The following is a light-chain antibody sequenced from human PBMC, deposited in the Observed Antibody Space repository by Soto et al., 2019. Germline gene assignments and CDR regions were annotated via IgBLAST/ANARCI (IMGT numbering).Light chain of an antibody. CDR2: GSS. CDR1: QSVSSNY. Sequence: EIVLTQSPGTLSLSPGERATLSCRASQSVSSNYLAWYQQKPGQTPRLLIFGSSGRATGIPDRFSGSGSGTDFTLTISRLEPEDFAVYYCQQYGSSPYTFGQGTKVDIK. J-gene: IGKJ2*01. V-gene: IGKV3-20*01. CDR3: QQYGSSPYT.